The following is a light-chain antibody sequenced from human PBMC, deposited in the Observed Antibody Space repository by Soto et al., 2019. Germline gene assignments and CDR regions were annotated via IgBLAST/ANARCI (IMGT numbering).Light chain of an antibody. CDR2: GAS. CDR3: QQYGSSPPIT. Sequence: EIEMTQSPATLSLAPGERVTLSCRASESVSTNLAWYQQKAGQAPRLLIYGASTRATGIPARFSGSGSGTEFTLTISGLQSEDFAVYYCQQYGSSPPITFGQGTRLEIK. V-gene: IGKV3-15*01. J-gene: IGKJ5*01. CDR1: ESVSTN.